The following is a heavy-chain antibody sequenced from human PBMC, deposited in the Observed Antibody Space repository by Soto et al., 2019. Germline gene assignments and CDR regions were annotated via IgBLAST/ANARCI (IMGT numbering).Heavy chain of an antibody. V-gene: IGHV3-30-3*01. CDR1: GFTFSSYS. CDR3: ARDPGDFWSGYGYNWFDP. Sequence: GGSLRLSCAASGFTFSSYSMHWVRQAPGKGLEWVAVISYDGSNKYYADSVKGRFTISRDNSKNTLYLQMNSLRAEDTAVYYCARDPGDFWSGYGYNWFDPWGQGTLVTVSS. D-gene: IGHD3-3*01. CDR2: ISYDGSNK. J-gene: IGHJ5*02.